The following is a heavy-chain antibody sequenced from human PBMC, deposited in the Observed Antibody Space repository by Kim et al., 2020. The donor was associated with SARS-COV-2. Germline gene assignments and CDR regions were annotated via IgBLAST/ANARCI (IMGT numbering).Heavy chain of an antibody. CDR3: AKAQDDILTGYSY. V-gene: IGHV3-23*03. CDR1: GFTFSSYA. CDR2: IYSGGSST. Sequence: GGSLRLSCAASGFTFSSYAMSWVRQAPGKGLEWVSVIYSGGSSTYYADSVKGRFTISRDNSKNTLYLQMNSLRAEDTAVYYCAKAQDDILTGYSYWGQGTLVTVSS. J-gene: IGHJ4*02. D-gene: IGHD3-9*01.